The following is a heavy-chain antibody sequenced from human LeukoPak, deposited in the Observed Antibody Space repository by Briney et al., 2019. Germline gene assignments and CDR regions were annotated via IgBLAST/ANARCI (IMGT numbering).Heavy chain of an antibody. J-gene: IGHJ5*02. D-gene: IGHD4-23*01. CDR2: INPNSGGT. CDR3: ARHESADGGNNWFDP. V-gene: IGHV1-2*02. CDR1: GYTFTGYY. Sequence: VASVKVSCKASGYTFTGYYMHWVRQAPGQGLEWMGWINPNSGGTNYAQKFQGRVTMTRDTSISTAYMELSRLRSDDTAVYYCARHESADGGNNWFDPWGQGTLVTVSS.